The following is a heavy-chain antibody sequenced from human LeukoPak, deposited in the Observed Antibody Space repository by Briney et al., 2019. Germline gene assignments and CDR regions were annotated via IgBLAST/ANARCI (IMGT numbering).Heavy chain of an antibody. D-gene: IGHD2-2*02. CDR3: ARKQYQLLYRAFDI. CDR2: INPNSGGT. Sequence: ASVKVSRKASGYTFTGYYMHWVRQAPGQGLEWMGWINPNSGGTNYAQKFQGRVTMTRDTSISTAYMELSRLRSDDTAVYYCARKQYQLLYRAFDIWGQGTMVTVSS. J-gene: IGHJ3*02. CDR1: GYTFTGYY. V-gene: IGHV1-2*02.